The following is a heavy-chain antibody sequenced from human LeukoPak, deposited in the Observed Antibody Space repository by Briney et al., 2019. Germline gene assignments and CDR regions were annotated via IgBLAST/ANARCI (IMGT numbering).Heavy chain of an antibody. Sequence: GGSLRLSCAASGFTFNRYWMQWVRQAPGKGLVWVSHITSDGSSTSYADSVKGRFTTSRDNAKSTLYLQMNGLRAEDTAVYYCVRDNYGVDHWGQGTLVTVSS. CDR3: VRDNYGVDH. V-gene: IGHV3-74*01. D-gene: IGHD3-10*01. CDR1: GFTFNRYW. CDR2: ITSDGSST. J-gene: IGHJ4*02.